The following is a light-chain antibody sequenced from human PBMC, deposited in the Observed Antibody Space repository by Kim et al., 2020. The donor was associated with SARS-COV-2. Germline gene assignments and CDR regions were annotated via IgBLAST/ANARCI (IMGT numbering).Light chain of an antibody. Sequence: ESVLTQSPGTLSLSPGERATVSCRASPSISNNNLAWYEQRPGQAPRLLIYGATSRATGIPDRFSGSGSGTDCTLTISRLEPEDFALYYCQQYSNSTRTFGKGPKVDIK. CDR1: PSISNNN. V-gene: IGKV3-20*01. J-gene: IGKJ1*01. CDR3: QQYSNSTRT. CDR2: GAT.